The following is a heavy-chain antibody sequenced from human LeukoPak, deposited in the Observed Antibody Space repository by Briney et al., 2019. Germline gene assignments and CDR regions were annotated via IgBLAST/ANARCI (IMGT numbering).Heavy chain of an antibody. V-gene: IGHV3-21*03. Sequence: GGSLRLSCVASGFTFSIYTMSWVRQAPGKGLEWVSSITSSSSSMYSADSVKGRLTISRDTAKNSLYLQMNSLRAEDTAVYYCTTDPNDYDSSGYYFSPHVYWGQGTLVTVSS. D-gene: IGHD3-22*01. CDR2: ITSSSSSM. CDR3: TTDPNDYDSSGYYFSPHVY. CDR1: GFTFSIYT. J-gene: IGHJ4*02.